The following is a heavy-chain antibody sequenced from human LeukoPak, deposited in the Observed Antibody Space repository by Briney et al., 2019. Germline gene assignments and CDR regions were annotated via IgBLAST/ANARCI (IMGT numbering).Heavy chain of an antibody. J-gene: IGHJ3*02. V-gene: IGHV4-30-2*01. Sequence: SQTLSLTCAVSGGSISSGGYSWSWIRQPPGKGLDWIGYIYHSGSTYYNPSLKSRVTISVDRSKNQFSLKLSSVTAADTAVYYCARDRPYDHGNAFDIWGQGTMVTVSS. CDR3: ARDRPYDHGNAFDI. D-gene: IGHD4-17*01. CDR2: IYHSGST. CDR1: GGSISSGGYS.